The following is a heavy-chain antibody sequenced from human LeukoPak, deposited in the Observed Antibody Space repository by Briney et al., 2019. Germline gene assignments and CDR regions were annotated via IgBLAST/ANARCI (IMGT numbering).Heavy chain of an antibody. CDR2: INHSGST. CDR1: GGSFSGYY. Sequence: SETLSLTCAVYGGSFSGYYWSWIRQPPGKGLEWIGEINHSGSTNYNPSLKSRVTISVDTSKNQFSLKLSSVTAADTAVYYCARGRLLGYVWGGYRLSYYFDYWGQGTLVTVSS. V-gene: IGHV4-34*01. D-gene: IGHD3-16*02. CDR3: ARGRLLGYVWGGYRLSYYFDY. J-gene: IGHJ4*02.